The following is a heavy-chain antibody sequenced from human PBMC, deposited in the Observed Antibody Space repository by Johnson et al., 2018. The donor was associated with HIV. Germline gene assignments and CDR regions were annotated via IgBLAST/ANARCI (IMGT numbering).Heavy chain of an antibody. V-gene: IGHV3-9*01. CDR1: GFIFGSCW. D-gene: IGHD1-26*01. J-gene: IGHJ3*02. CDR3: AKGLGWELLTHDAFDI. Sequence: VQLVEPGGGFVEPGGSLRLSCIASGFIFGSCWMTWVRQAPGKGLEWVSGISWNSGSIGYADYVKGRFPISRDNAKNSLYLQMNSLRAEDTALYYCAKGLGWELLTHDAFDIWGQGTMVTVSS. CDR2: ISWNSGSI.